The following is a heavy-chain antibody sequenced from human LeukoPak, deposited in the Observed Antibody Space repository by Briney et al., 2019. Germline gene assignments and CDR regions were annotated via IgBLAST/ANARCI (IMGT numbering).Heavy chain of an antibody. J-gene: IGHJ5*02. V-gene: IGHV1-69*06. D-gene: IGHD2-2*01. CDR3: ARVCSSPSCPAFGGFGWFDP. Sequence: SVKVSCKASGGTFSSYAISWVRQAPGQGLEWMGGIIPIFGTANYAQKFQGRVTITADKSTSTAYMELSSLRSEDTAVYYCARVCSSPSCPAFGGFGWFDPWAREPWSPSPQ. CDR2: IIPIFGTA. CDR1: GGTFSSYA.